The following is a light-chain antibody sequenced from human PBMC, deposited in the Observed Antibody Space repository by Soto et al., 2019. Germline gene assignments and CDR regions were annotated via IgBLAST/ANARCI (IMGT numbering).Light chain of an antibody. CDR3: QKRSTWPLT. CDR2: DAS. Sequence: EIVLTQSPATLSLSPGERATLSCRASQSISSHLAWYQQKPGQTPRLLMYDASNRATAVPARLSGSGSGTDFTLTISSLEPEDLAVYYCQKRSTWPLTFGGGTKVEIK. J-gene: IGKJ4*01. V-gene: IGKV3-11*01. CDR1: QSISSH.